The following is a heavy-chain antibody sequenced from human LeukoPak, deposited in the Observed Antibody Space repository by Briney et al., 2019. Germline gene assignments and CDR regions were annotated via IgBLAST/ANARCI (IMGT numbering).Heavy chain of an antibody. D-gene: IGHD3-10*01. V-gene: IGHV4-59*01. J-gene: IGHJ2*01. CDR1: GGSISSYY. CDR3: ARDRPLPMVRGVISWYFDL. CDR2: IYYSGST. Sequence: SETLSLTCTVSGGSISSYYWSWIRQPPGKGLEWIGYIYYSGSTNYNPSLKSRVTISVDTSKNQFSLKLSSVTAADTAVYYCARDRPLPMVRGVISWYFDLWGRGTLVTVSS.